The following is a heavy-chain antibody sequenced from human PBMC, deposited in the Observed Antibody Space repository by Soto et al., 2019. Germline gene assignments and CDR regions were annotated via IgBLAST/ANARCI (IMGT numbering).Heavy chain of an antibody. D-gene: IGHD2-15*01. CDR3: ARAGRGYCSGFSCDSVLYGMDV. J-gene: IGHJ6*02. CDR1: GDSISSRNW. Sequence: QVQLQESGPGLVKPSGTLSLTCAVSGDSISSRNWWSWVRQPPGKGLEWIGEISHGGNTNYNPSLQSRVTISVDKSKNQFSLKRSSVTAADTAVYYCARAGRGYCSGFSCDSVLYGMDVWGQGTTVTVSS. CDR2: ISHGGNT. V-gene: IGHV4-4*02.